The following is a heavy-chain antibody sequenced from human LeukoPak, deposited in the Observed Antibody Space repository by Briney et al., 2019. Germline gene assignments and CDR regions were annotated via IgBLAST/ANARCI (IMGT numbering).Heavy chain of an antibody. J-gene: IGHJ5*02. CDR1: GFTFSYYA. Sequence: PGGSLRLSCAAPGFTFSYYAMSWVRQAPGKWLEWVSTISDRGGSTYYADSVKGRFTISRDNSKNTLYLQMHSLRVEDTTVYFCAKGGIATRKWSIDTWGQGTLVTASS. CDR2: ISDRGGST. CDR3: AKGGIATRKWSIDT. V-gene: IGHV3-23*01. D-gene: IGHD6-6*01.